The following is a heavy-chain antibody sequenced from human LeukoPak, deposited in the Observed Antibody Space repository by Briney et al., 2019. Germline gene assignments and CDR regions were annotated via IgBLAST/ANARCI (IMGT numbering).Heavy chain of an antibody. CDR3: ARGLGGDQGYFDL. Sequence: GRSLRLSCAASGFIFDDYAMHWVRQAPGKGLEWVSTINWNSGTLAYADSVKGRFTISRDNAKNSPYLQMNSLRTEDTALYYCARGLGGDQGYFDLWGRGTLATVSS. V-gene: IGHV3-9*01. J-gene: IGHJ2*01. D-gene: IGHD3-10*01. CDR1: GFIFDDYA. CDR2: INWNSGTL.